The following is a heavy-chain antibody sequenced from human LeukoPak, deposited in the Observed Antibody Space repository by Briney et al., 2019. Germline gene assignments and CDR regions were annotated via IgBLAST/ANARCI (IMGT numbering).Heavy chain of an antibody. V-gene: IGHV4-59*01. Sequence: TSETLSLTCTVSGGSTSSYYWSWIRQPPGKGLEWIGYIYYNGSTNYNPSLKSRVTISVDTSKNQFSLKLSSVTAADTAVYYCAGRSSSTSYYGMDVWGKGTTVTVSS. CDR1: GGSTSSYY. D-gene: IGHD2-2*01. J-gene: IGHJ6*04. CDR3: AGRSSSTSYYGMDV. CDR2: IYYNGST.